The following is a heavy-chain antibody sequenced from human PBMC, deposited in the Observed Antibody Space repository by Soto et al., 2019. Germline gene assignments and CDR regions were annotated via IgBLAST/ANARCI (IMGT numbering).Heavy chain of an antibody. CDR3: ARERDYYDSSGEGYYFDY. J-gene: IGHJ4*02. D-gene: IGHD3-22*01. CDR1: GFTFSSYG. CDR2: IWYDGSNK. Sequence: PGGSLRLSCAASGFTFSSYGMHWVRQAPGKGLEWVAVIWYDGSNKYYADSVKGRFTISRDNSKNTLYLQMNSLRAEDTAVYYCARERDYYDSSGEGYYFDYWGQGTLVTVSS. V-gene: IGHV3-33*01.